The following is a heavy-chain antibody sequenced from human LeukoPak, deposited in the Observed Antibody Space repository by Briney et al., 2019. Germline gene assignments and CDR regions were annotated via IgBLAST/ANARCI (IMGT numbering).Heavy chain of an antibody. CDR3: TRNGLQWWKNHPLDY. Sequence: ASVKVSCKASGYTFTSYGISWVRQAPGQGLEWMGWISAYNGNTNYAQKLQGRVTMTTDTSTSTAYMELRSLRSDDPAAYYCTRNGLQWWKNHPLDYWGQGPLVTVSS. V-gene: IGHV1-18*04. CDR1: GYTFTSYG. CDR2: ISAYNGNT. J-gene: IGHJ4*02. D-gene: IGHD2-15*01.